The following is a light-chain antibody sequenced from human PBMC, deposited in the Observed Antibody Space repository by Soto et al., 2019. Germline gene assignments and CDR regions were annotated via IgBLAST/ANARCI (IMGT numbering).Light chain of an antibody. CDR1: DSNIGSNS. Sequence: QSVLTQPPSASGTAGQVVTISCSGGDSNIGSNSVYWYQHLPRMAPKLLIYYNNQRPSGVPDRFSGSRSGTSASLAIVGLRSEDEAIYYCAAWDAPLSACVFGNWTKLTVL. V-gene: IGLV1-47*02. CDR3: AAWDAPLSACV. CDR2: YNN. J-gene: IGLJ1*01.